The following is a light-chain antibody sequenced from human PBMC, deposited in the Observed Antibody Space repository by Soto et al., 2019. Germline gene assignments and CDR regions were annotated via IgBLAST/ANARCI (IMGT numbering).Light chain of an antibody. CDR3: SSYTRSSTLYV. Sequence: QSVLTQPASVSGSPGQSITISCTGISSDVAGSNYVSWYQHHPGKAPKLIIYEVNNRPSGVSNRFSGSKSGNTASLTISGLQAEDEADYYCSSYTRSSTLYVFGSGTRSPS. J-gene: IGLJ1*01. CDR1: SSDVAGSNY. CDR2: EVN. V-gene: IGLV2-14*01.